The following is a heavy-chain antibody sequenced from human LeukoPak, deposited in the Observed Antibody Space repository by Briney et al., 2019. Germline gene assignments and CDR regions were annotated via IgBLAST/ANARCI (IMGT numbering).Heavy chain of an antibody. Sequence: SETLSLTCTVSGGSISTYYWSWIRQPPGKGLEWIGYIYYSGSTNSNPSLKSRVIISVDTSKNQLSLKLSSVTAADTAVYFCARGRVSSSTWYSTYYYYFYMDVWGKGTTVTVSS. J-gene: IGHJ6*03. CDR2: IYYSGST. CDR3: ARGRVSSSTWYSTYYYYFYMDV. D-gene: IGHD1-1*01. V-gene: IGHV4-59*01. CDR1: GGSISTYY.